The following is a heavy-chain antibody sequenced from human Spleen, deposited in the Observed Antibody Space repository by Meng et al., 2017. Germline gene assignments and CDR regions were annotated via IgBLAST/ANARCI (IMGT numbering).Heavy chain of an antibody. CDR3: ARSYDYESSGYPHY. CDR2: INPDGSIL. J-gene: IGHJ4*02. V-gene: IGHV3-74*01. D-gene: IGHD3-22*01. Sequence: GESLKISCAGSGFTFSGFWMFWVRQAPGKGLVWVSRINPDGSILTYPDSVKGRFTISRDNAKNTLYMQMNSLRPEDTAVYYCARSYDYESSGYPHYWGQGKLVTVSS. CDR1: GFTFSGFW.